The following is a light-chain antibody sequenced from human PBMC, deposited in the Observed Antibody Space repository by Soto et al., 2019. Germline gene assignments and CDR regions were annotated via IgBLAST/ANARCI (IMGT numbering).Light chain of an antibody. CDR2: SAS. J-gene: IGKJ4*01. Sequence: DMQLTQSPSFLSASVGDRVTMTCRASLGISGYLAWYQQKPGKVPRLLIYSASTLQSGVPSRFSGSGSGTEFNLTISSLQPEDFASYYCQQLDRYPFTFGGGTKVEI. CDR1: LGISGY. V-gene: IGKV1-9*01. CDR3: QQLDRYPFT.